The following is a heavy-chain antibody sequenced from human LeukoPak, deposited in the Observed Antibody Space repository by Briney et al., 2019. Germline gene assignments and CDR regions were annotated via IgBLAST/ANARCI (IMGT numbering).Heavy chain of an antibody. D-gene: IGHD6-13*01. Sequence: GGSLRLSCAASGFTFSSYAMTWVRQAPGKGLEWVSVISGNGGSIHYADSVKGRFTIFRDSSKNTLYLQMNSLRDEDTAIYYCAKSMRSSSWPQFDYWGQGTLVTVSS. CDR1: GFTFSSYA. V-gene: IGHV3-23*01. J-gene: IGHJ4*02. CDR3: AKSMRSSSWPQFDY. CDR2: ISGNGGSI.